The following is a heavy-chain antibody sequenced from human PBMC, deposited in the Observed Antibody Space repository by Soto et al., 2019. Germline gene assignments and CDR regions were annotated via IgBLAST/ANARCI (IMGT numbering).Heavy chain of an antibody. D-gene: IGHD3-10*01. J-gene: IGHJ5*02. CDR3: ARAPMVYGSGSYYPNWFAP. CDR1: GYTFTSYG. CDR2: ISAYNGNT. V-gene: IGHV1-18*01. Sequence: ASVKVSCKASGYTFTSYGISWVRLAPGQGLEWMGWISAYNGNTNYAQKLQGRVTMTTDTSTSTAYMELRSLRSDDTAVYYCARAPMVYGSGSYYPNWFAPRGQGTLVTVSS.